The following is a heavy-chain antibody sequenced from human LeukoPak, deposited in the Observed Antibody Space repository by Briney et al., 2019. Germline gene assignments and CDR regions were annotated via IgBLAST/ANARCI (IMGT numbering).Heavy chain of an antibody. J-gene: IGHJ6*03. CDR2: ITSSSSYT. V-gene: IGHV3-21*01. Sequence: KPSETLSLTCTVSGGSISSYSWSWIRQPAGKGLEWISAITSSSSYTFYADSVKGRFTISRDNAQNSLYLQMNSLRVEDTAIYYCARDPYNGAYSEGYYYYYMDVWGKGTTVTVSS. CDR3: ARDPYNGAYSEGYYYYYMDV. CDR1: GGSISSYS. D-gene: IGHD1-1*01.